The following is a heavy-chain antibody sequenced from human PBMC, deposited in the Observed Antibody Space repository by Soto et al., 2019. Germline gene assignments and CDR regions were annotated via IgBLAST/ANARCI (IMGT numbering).Heavy chain of an antibody. CDR3: ASLYGGTDRVDY. D-gene: IGHD4-17*01. CDR2: FYHSGSA. V-gene: IGHV4-30-2*01. Sequence: QLQLQESGSGLVKPSQTLSLTCAVSGGSISSGGYSWSWIRQPPGKGLEWIGYFYHSGSAYYNPSRKRRVXXXVXXSKNQFSLKLSSVTAADTAVYYCASLYGGTDRVDYWGQGTLVTVSS. J-gene: IGHJ4*02. CDR1: GGSISSGGYS.